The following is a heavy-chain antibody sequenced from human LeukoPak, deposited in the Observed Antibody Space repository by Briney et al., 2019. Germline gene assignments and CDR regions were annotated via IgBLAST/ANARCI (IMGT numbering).Heavy chain of an antibody. CDR2: INPNSGGT. Sequence: ASVKVSCKASGYTFTGYYMHWVRQAPGQGLEWKGWINPNSGGTNYAQKFQGRVTMTRDTSISTAYMELSRLRSDDTAVYYCARSLLVRGLNDYWGQGTLVTVSS. CDR1: GYTFTGYY. D-gene: IGHD3-10*01. J-gene: IGHJ4*02. V-gene: IGHV1-2*02. CDR3: ARSLLVRGLNDY.